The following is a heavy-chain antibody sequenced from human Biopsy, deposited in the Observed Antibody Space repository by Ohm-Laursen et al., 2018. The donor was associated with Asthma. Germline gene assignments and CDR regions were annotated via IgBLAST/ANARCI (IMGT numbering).Heavy chain of an antibody. J-gene: IGHJ6*02. V-gene: IGHV1-69*13. Sequence: SVKVSCKAPGGTFSNFAISWVRQAPGQGLEWLGGIMTVFGTTNYAQKFQGRVTITADESTSTAYMEVTSLRPEDTAIYYCARCQVGYSSGWSLLLKKIYYSGMDVWGQGTAVTVSS. CDR2: IMTVFGTT. D-gene: IGHD6-19*01. CDR1: GGTFSNFA. CDR3: ARCQVGYSSGWSLLLKKIYYSGMDV.